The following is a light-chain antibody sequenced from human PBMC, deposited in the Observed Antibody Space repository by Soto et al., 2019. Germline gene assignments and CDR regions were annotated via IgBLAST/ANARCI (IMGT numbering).Light chain of an antibody. Sequence: EIVLTQSPATLSLSPGDRATLSCRASQSVSYYLAWYQHKPGQAPRLLIYDASNRATGIPARFSGSGSGTDFTLTISSLEPEDFAVHYCQQRTNWVTFGGGTKVEIK. CDR2: DAS. V-gene: IGKV3-11*01. J-gene: IGKJ4*01. CDR1: QSVSYY. CDR3: QQRTNWVT.